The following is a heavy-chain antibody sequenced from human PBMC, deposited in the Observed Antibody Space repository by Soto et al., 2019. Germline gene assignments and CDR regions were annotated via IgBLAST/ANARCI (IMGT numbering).Heavy chain of an antibody. J-gene: IGHJ6*02. CDR2: IHNTGDT. D-gene: IGHD3-3*01. CDR1: GVSIISNY. V-gene: IGHV4-59*01. CDR3: ARSYPNTIFGVVPSRGLDV. Sequence: SETLSLTCLVSGVSIISNYWSWIRQPPGQGLEWIGYIHNTGDTNFNPSLKNRVIISVDTSKNQFSLRLSSVTAADTAVYYCARSYPNTIFGVVPSRGLDVWGQGTTVTVSS.